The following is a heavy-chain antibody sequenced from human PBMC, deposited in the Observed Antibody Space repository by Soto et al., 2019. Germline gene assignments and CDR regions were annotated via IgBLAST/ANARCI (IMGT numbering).Heavy chain of an antibody. CDR1: GYTFTSYG. J-gene: IGHJ6*03. CDR2: ISAYNGNT. V-gene: IGHV1-18*01. CDR3: ARSRPIYYYYYMGV. Sequence: QVQLVQSGAEVKKPGASVKVSCKASGYTFTSYGISWVRQAPGQGLEWMGWISAYNGNTNHAQKLQGRVTMTTDTSTSTAYLELRSLRSDATAVYYCARSRPIYYYYYMGVCGNGTTVTVSS.